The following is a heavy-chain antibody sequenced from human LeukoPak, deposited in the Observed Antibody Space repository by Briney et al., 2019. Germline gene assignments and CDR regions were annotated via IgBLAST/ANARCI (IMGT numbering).Heavy chain of an antibody. D-gene: IGHD6-19*01. Sequence: PGGSLRLSCAASGFAFSSQGMGWVRQAPGKGLEWVSAISDSGDRTYYVDSVKGRFTISRDNSKNTLYLQMNSLRADDTAVYYCAKDARRSSGWYFFDHWGQGTLVTVSS. J-gene: IGHJ4*02. CDR3: AKDARRSSGWYFFDH. CDR1: GFAFSSQG. CDR2: ISDSGDRT. V-gene: IGHV3-23*01.